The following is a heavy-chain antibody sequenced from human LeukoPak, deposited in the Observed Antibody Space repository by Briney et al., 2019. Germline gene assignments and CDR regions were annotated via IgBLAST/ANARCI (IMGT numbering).Heavy chain of an antibody. CDR1: GFTFSSYG. J-gene: IGHJ4*02. D-gene: IGHD1-7*01. V-gene: IGHV3-30*02. Sequence: AGGSLRLSCAASGFTFSSYGMHWVRQAPGKGLEWVSFIRYDGSNEYYADSVRGRFTISRDNSKNTLYLQMNSLRAEDTAVYYCARGELELLGYWGQGTLVTVSS. CDR2: IRYDGSNE. CDR3: ARGELELLGY.